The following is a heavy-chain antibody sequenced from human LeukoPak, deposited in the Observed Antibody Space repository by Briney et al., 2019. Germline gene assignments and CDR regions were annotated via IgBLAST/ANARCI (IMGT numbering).Heavy chain of an antibody. CDR3: AKDRGYNYGLFDY. Sequence: PGGSLRLSCAASGFTVSSNYMSWVRQAPGKGLEWVSVIYSGGSTYYADSVKGRFTISRDNSKNTLYLQMNSLRAEDTAVYYCAKDRGYNYGLFDYWGQGTLVTVSS. CDR1: GFTVSSNY. V-gene: IGHV3-53*01. CDR2: IYSGGST. D-gene: IGHD5-18*01. J-gene: IGHJ4*02.